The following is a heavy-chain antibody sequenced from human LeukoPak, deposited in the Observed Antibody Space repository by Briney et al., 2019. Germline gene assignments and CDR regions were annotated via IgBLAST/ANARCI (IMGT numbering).Heavy chain of an antibody. Sequence: GGSLSLSCVASGFTFSSYGMHWVRQAPGKGLEWVSSISSSSSYIYYADSVKGRFTISRDNAKNSLYLQMNSLRAEDTAVYYCARDHLYCTNGVCYLDYWGQGTLVTVSS. D-gene: IGHD2-8*01. J-gene: IGHJ4*02. CDR3: ARDHLYCTNGVCYLDY. V-gene: IGHV3-21*01. CDR2: ISSSSSYI. CDR1: GFTFSSYG.